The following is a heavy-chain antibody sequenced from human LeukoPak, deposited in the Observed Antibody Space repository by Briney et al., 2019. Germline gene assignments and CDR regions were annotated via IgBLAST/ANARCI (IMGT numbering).Heavy chain of an antibody. CDR3: ARDPDSSYEWGPFDA. CDR2: TYYRSKWNS. Sequence: SQTLSLTCAISGDSVSSNSASWNWIRQSPSRGLEWLGRTYYRSKWNSDYAVSVKSRITINSDTSKNQFSLHLNSVTPEDTAVYYCARDPDSSYEWGPFDAWGQGTLVTVSS. V-gene: IGHV6-1*01. CDR1: GDSVSSNSAS. D-gene: IGHD1-26*01. J-gene: IGHJ5*02.